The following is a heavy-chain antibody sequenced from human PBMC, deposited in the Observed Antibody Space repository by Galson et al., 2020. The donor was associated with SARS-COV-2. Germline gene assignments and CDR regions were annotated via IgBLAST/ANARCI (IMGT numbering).Heavy chain of an antibody. CDR1: GFTVSSNY. D-gene: IGHD1-1*01. CDR3: AGNFYFDY. J-gene: IGHJ4*02. Sequence: QLGESLKISCAASGFTVSSNYMSWVRQAPGKGLEWVSVIYSGGSTYYADSVKGRFTISRHNSKNTLYLQMNSLRAEDTAVYYCAGNFYFDYWGQGTLVTVSS. V-gene: IGHV3-53*04. CDR2: IYSGGST.